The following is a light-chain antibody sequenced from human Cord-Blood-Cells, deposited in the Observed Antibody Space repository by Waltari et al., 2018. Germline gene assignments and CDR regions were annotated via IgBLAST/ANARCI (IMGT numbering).Light chain of an antibody. V-gene: IGLV2-23*01. CDR2: EGS. Sequence: QSALTQPASVSGSPGQSITISCTGTSSDVGSYNLVPWYQQHPGKAPKPMIYEGSKRPSGVSNRFSGSKAGNTASLTISGLQAEDEADYYCCSYAGSSTSYVFGTGTKVTVL. CDR3: CSYAGSSTSYV. J-gene: IGLJ1*01. CDR1: SSDVGSYNL.